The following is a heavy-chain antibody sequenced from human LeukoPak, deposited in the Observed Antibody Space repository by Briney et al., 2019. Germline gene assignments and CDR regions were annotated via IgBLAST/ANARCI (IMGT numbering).Heavy chain of an antibody. CDR2: INHSGST. V-gene: IGHV4-34*01. CDR3: ARGRDIVVVPAAHDFDY. D-gene: IGHD2-2*01. Sequence: SETLSLTCAVYGGSFSGYYWSWIRQPPGKGLEWIGEINHSGSTNYNPSIKSRVTISVDTSKNQFSLKLSSVTAADTAVYYCARGRDIVVVPAAHDFDYWGQGTLVTVSS. J-gene: IGHJ4*02. CDR1: GGSFSGYY.